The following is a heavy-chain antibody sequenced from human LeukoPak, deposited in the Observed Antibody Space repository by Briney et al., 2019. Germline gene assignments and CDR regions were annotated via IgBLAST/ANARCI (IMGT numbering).Heavy chain of an antibody. CDR3: ARVRVGEDLDY. J-gene: IGHJ4*02. V-gene: IGHV1-2*02. Sequence: ASVKVSCKASGYTFTGYYMHWVRQAPGQGLEWMGWINPNSGGTNYAQKFQGRVTMTRDASISAAYMELSRLTSDDTAVYYCARVRVGEDLDYWGQGTLVTVPS. CDR1: GYTFTGYY. D-gene: IGHD3-16*01. CDR2: INPNSGGT.